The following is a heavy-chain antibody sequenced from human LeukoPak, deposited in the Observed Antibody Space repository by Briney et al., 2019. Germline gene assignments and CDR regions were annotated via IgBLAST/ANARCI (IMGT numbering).Heavy chain of an antibody. V-gene: IGHV3-30*14. Sequence: GGSLRLSCAASGFTFSSYTMHWVRQAPGKGLEWVAVMSNDGNYYEDSEKGRFTISRDNSKNTLYLHMNSLRAEDTAVYYCARAVSGYRHFDYWGQGTLVTVSS. CDR1: GFTFSSYT. J-gene: IGHJ4*02. D-gene: IGHD5-12*01. CDR2: MSNDGN. CDR3: ARAVSGYRHFDY.